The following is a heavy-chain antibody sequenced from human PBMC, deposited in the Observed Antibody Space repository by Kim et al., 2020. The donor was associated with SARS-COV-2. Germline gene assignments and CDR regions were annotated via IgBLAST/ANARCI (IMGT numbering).Heavy chain of an antibody. Sequence: SETLSLTCTVSGGSISSGSYYWSWIRQPAGKGLEWIGRIYTSGSTNYNPSLKSRVTISVDTSKNQFSLKLSSVTAADTAVYYCARGGAYYYGSGSYYNRWFDPWGQGTLVTVSS. V-gene: IGHV4-61*02. CDR1: GGSISSGSYY. D-gene: IGHD3-10*01. CDR3: ARGGAYYYGSGSYYNRWFDP. CDR2: IYTSGST. J-gene: IGHJ5*02.